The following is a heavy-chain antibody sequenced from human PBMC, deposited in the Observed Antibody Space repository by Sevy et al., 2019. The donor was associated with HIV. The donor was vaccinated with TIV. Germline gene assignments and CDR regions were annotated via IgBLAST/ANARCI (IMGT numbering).Heavy chain of an antibody. Sequence: ASVKVSCKASGYTFTSYYMHWVRQAPGQGLEWMGIINPSGGSTSYAQKFQGRVTMTRDTSTSTVYMELSSLRSEDTAVYYCARDHVAAAVYYYYYGMDVWGQGTTVTVSS. D-gene: IGHD6-13*01. V-gene: IGHV1-46*03. CDR3: ARDHVAAAVYYYYYGMDV. CDR2: INPSGGST. CDR1: GYTFTSYY. J-gene: IGHJ6*02.